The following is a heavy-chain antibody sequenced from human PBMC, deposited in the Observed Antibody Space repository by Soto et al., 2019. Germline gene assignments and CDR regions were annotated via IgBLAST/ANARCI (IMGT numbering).Heavy chain of an antibody. CDR3: APVRIPTWDYSYYGMDV. Sequence: GGWMRFSCAPCGFTFNTYSMHWARQVPGKGLEWVAVISNDASNKYYPHSVKAQSPISRDNSKNTLYLQVSSLRAEDKPVYYCAPVRIPTWDYSYYGMDVWGQGTTVTVS. CDR2: ISNDASNK. D-gene: IGHD2-2*02. V-gene: IGHV3-30*15. CDR1: GFTFNTYS. J-gene: IGHJ6*02.